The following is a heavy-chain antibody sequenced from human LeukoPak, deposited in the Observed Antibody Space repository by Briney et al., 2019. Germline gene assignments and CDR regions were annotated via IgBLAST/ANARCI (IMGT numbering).Heavy chain of an antibody. Sequence: PSETLSLTCAVYGGSFSGYYWSWIRQPPGKGLEWIGEINHSGSTNYNPSLKRRVTISVDTSKNQFSLKLSSVTAADTAVYYCARDNDAFDIWGQGTVVTVSS. V-gene: IGHV4-34*01. CDR3: ARDNDAFDI. CDR2: INHSGST. D-gene: IGHD2-15*01. CDR1: GGSFSGYY. J-gene: IGHJ3*02.